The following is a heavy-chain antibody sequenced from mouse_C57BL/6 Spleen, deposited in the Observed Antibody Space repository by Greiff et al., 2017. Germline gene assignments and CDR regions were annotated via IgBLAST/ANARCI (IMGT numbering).Heavy chain of an antibody. CDR2: IRNKANNHAT. D-gene: IGHD1-1*01. J-gene: IGHJ1*03. CDR1: GFTFSDAW. CDR3: TRHHYYGSGFDV. V-gene: IGHV6-6*01. Sequence: EVQGVESGGGLVQPGGSMKLSCAASGFTFSDAWMDWVRQSPEKGLEWVAEIRNKANNHATYYAESVKGRFTISRDDSKSSVYLQMNSLRAEDTGIYYCTRHHYYGSGFDVWGTGTTVTVSS.